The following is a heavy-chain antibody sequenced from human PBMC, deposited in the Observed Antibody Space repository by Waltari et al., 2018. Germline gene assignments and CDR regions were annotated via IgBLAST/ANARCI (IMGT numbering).Heavy chain of an antibody. J-gene: IGHJ6*03. Sequence: QVQLQESGPGLVKPSETLSLTCTVSGGSISSYYWSWIRQPPGKGLEWIGYIYYSGSTNYHPPLKSRGNISVDTSKNQFSLKRSAVTAADTAVYYCARSARPVEDYYYYMDVWGKGTTVTVSS. CDR3: ARSARPVEDYYYYMDV. CDR1: GGSISSYY. V-gene: IGHV4-59*01. CDR2: IYYSGST.